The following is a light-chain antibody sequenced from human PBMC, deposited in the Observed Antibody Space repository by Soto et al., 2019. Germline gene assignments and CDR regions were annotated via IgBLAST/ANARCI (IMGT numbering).Light chain of an antibody. CDR3: QTYHKWHPIT. V-gene: IGKV3D-15*01. CDR2: GAS. CDR1: QSVSLS. Sequence: EIVLTQSPATLSVSLGDSATLSCRAGQSVSLSLAWYQMRPGQPPRLLIYGASNRATGIPDRFSGSGSGTEFTITISRLESEDIAVYYCQTYHKWHPITFGQGTRMEIK. J-gene: IGKJ5*01.